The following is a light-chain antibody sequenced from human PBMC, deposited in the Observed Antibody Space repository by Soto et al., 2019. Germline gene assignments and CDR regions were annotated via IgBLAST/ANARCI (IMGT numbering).Light chain of an antibody. CDR2: EVD. Sequence: SALTQPASVSGSPGQSITISCTGTSSDVAGYNYVSWYQQHPGKAPKLMIYEVDNRPSGVSNRFSGSRSGNTASLTISGLQPEDEADYYCSSYTTSTLVVFGGGTKLTVL. CDR3: SSYTTSTLVV. CDR1: SSDVAGYNY. J-gene: IGLJ2*01. V-gene: IGLV2-14*01.